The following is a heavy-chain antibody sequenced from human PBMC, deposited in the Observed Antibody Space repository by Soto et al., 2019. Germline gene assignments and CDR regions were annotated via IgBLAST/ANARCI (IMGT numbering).Heavy chain of an antibody. CDR2: VSYDGSNK. CDR1: GFTFSSYS. CDR3: ARDWGANWTTTPGY. J-gene: IGHJ4*02. D-gene: IGHD1-1*01. Sequence: QVQLVESGGGVVQPGRSLRLSCAASGFTFSSYSMHWVRQAPGKGLEWVAVVSYDGSNKYYADSVKGRFTISRDTSKNTLYVQMDSLRAEDTAVYYCARDWGANWTTTPGYWGQGTLVTVSS. V-gene: IGHV3-30-3*01.